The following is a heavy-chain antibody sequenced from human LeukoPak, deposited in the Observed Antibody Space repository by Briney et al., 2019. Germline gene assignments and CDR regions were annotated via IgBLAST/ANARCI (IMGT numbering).Heavy chain of an antibody. CDR3: ARSRRSSGWYEDDY. D-gene: IGHD6-19*01. V-gene: IGHV3-11*03. CDR1: GFTFSDYY. Sequence: GGSLRLSCAASGFTFSDYYMSWIRQAPGKGLEWVSYISSSSSYTNYADFVKGRLTISRDNAKNSLYLQMNSLRAEDTAVYYCARSRRSSGWYEDDYWGQRTLVTVSS. CDR2: ISSSSSYT. J-gene: IGHJ4*02.